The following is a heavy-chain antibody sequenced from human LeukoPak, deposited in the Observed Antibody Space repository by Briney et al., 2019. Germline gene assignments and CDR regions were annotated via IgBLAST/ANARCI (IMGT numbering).Heavy chain of an antibody. J-gene: IGHJ5*02. CDR2: IYHSGST. CDR3: ARWYRVWFDP. Sequence: PSETLSLTCAVSGYSISSGYYWGWIRQPPGKGLEWIGSIYHSGSTYYNPSLKSRVTISVDTSKNQFSLKLSSVTAADTAVYYCARWYRVWFDPWGQGTLVTVSS. D-gene: IGHD6-13*01. V-gene: IGHV4-38-2*01. CDR1: GYSISSGYY.